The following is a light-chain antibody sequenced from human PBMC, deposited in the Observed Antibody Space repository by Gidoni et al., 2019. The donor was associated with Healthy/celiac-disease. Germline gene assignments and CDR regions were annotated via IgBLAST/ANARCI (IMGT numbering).Light chain of an antibody. CDR1: QDISNY. Sequence: DIQMTQSPSSLSASVGDRVTITCQASQDISNYLNWYQQKPGKAPKLLIYDASNLETGVPSRFSGSGSGTDFTFTISSLQPEDMATYYCQQYDNLPITFGPXTKVDIK. J-gene: IGKJ3*01. CDR2: DAS. V-gene: IGKV1-33*01. CDR3: QQYDNLPIT.